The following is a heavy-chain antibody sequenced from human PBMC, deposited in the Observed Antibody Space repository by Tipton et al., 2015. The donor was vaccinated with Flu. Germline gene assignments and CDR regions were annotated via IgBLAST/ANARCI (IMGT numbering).Heavy chain of an antibody. CDR3: ARGGAADGRMPFDI. Sequence: TLSLTCAAVYDGSFNGYYWSWIRQSPGKGLEWIGEINHSRSTNYKPSIQSRVTISLDMSKNQFSLRLSSVTAADTAVYYCARGGAADGRMPFDIWGQGTMVVVSS. CDR1: DGSFNGYY. V-gene: IGHV4-34*01. D-gene: IGHD6-13*01. CDR2: INHSRST. J-gene: IGHJ3*02.